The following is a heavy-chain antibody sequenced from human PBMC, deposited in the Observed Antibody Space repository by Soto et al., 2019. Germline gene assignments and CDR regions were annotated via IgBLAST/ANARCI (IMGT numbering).Heavy chain of an antibody. CDR2: ISNDGSNK. CDR1: GFTFSSYA. D-gene: IGHD3-16*01. CDR3: AKDLYYYDFSLGDY. Sequence: EQLVESGGGVVQPGRSLRLSCAASGFTFSSYAMHWVRQAPGKALEWVSVISNDGSNKNYVDSVKGRFTISRDNSLNTVYLQMNSLRVEDTAMYFCAKDLYYYDFSLGDYWGQGTLVTVSA. V-gene: IGHV3-30*18. J-gene: IGHJ4*02.